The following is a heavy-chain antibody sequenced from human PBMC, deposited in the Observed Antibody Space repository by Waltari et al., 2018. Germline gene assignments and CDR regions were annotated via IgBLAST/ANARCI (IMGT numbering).Heavy chain of an antibody. CDR1: GYIFTSFD. D-gene: IGHD1-26*01. CDR3: ARGRGTTFFDY. Sequence: QVQLVQSGAEMKKPGAAMKVSCQASGYIFTSFDINWVRQASGQGLEWMGWVNPNRVNTGYIQKFQGRVTMTRNTSISTVYMELSNLRSDDTAIYFCARGRGTTFFDYWGQGTLITVSS. V-gene: IGHV1-8*01. J-gene: IGHJ4*02. CDR2: VNPNRVNT.